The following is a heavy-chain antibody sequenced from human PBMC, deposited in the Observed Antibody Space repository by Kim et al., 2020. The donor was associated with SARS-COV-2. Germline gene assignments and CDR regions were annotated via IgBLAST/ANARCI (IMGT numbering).Heavy chain of an antibody. CDR3: APLRPTQFEVVLFEVDY. V-gene: IGHV4-34*01. CDR1: GGSFSGYY. CDR2: INHSGST. Sequence: SETLSLTCAVYGGSFSGYYWSWIRQPPGKGLEWIGEINHSGSTNYNPSLKSRVTISVDTSKNQFSLKLSSVTAADTAVYYCAPLRPTQFEVVLFEVDYWGQGTLVTVSS. D-gene: IGHD3-3*01. J-gene: IGHJ4*02.